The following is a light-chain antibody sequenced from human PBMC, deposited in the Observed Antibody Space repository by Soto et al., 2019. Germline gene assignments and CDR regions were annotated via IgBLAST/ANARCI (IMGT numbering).Light chain of an antibody. CDR2: LGS. J-gene: IGKJ2*01. V-gene: IGKV2-28*01. CDR1: QSLLYENGYTY. CDR3: MQALKPPYT. Sequence: DIVMTQSPLSLPVTPGEPASISCRSSQSLLYENGYTYFDWYVQKPGQPPQLLIYLGSNRPSGVPARFSGSVSGTECTLTISRVEPEDVGVYYCMQALKPPYTFGPGTKLEIK.